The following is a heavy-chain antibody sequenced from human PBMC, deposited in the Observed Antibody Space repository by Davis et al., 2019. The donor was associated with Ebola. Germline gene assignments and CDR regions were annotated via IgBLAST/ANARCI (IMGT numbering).Heavy chain of an antibody. CDR1: GGSIISSTSFY. J-gene: IGHJ6*04. D-gene: IGHD2-15*01. CDR2: ISYSGST. Sequence: MPSETLSLTCAVSGGSIISSTSFYWGWIRQPPGKGLEWIGTISYSGSTYYNPSLRSRVTMSVDTSKNQFSLRLSSVTATDTAVYYCARQVFCGDGKCYWRAAYTYGMDVWGKGTTVTVSS. CDR3: ARQVFCGDGKCYWRAAYTYGMDV. V-gene: IGHV4-39*01.